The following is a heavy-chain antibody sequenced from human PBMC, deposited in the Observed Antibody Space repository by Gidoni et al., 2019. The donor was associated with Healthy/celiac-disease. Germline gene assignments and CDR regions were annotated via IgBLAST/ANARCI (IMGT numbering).Heavy chain of an antibody. CDR1: GGSISSSSYY. Sequence: LQLQESCPGLVKPSESLSLTCTVSGGSISSSSYYWGWLRKTPGKGLEWIGSIFYSRSTYYNSSLKSRVTISVDTSKNQFSLKLSSVTAADTAVYYCARLGSSLNCWGQGTMVTVSS. CDR3: ARLGSSLNC. J-gene: IGHJ4*02. V-gene: IGHV4-39*01. CDR2: IFYSRST.